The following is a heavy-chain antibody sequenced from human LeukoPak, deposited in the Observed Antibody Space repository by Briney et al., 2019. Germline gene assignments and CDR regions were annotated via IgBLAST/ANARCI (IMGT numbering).Heavy chain of an antibody. CDR1: GFTFSSYA. D-gene: IGHD5-12*01. CDR3: AKDRGYDRSYYFDY. Sequence: GGSLRLSCAASGFTFSSYAMHWVRQAPGKGLEWVAVISYDGSNKYYADSVKGLFTISRDNSKNTLYLQMNSLRAEDTAVYYCAKDRGYDRSYYFDYWGQGTLVTVSS. V-gene: IGHV3-30-3*01. J-gene: IGHJ4*02. CDR2: ISYDGSNK.